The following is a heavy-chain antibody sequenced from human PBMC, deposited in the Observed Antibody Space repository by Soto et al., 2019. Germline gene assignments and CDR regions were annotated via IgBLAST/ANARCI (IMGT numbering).Heavy chain of an antibody. CDR1: GFIFSSYS. CDR3: AKKRRSGGEYRYFDS. CDR2: ISAFSDSI. D-gene: IGHD5-12*01. J-gene: IGHJ4*01. Sequence: TGGALRLSCAASGFIFSSYSMYWVRPAPGKGPEGVAGISAFSDSILYADSVEGRFTISRDNSKNTLYLQLNSLRADDTAVYFCAKKRRSGGEYRYFDSWAHGRPVIVSS. V-gene: IGHV3-23*01.